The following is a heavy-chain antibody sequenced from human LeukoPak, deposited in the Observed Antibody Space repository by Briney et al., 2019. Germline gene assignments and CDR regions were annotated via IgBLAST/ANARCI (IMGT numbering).Heavy chain of an antibody. Sequence: ASVKVSCKASGGTFSSYAISWVRQATGQGLEWMGWMNPNSGNTGYAQKFQGRVTMTRNTSISTAYMELSSLRSEDTAVYYCARTPFRNYYGSGRVIYFDYWGQGTLVTVSS. D-gene: IGHD3-10*01. CDR3: ARTPFRNYYGSGRVIYFDY. CDR1: GGTFSSYA. J-gene: IGHJ4*02. CDR2: MNPNSGNT. V-gene: IGHV1-8*02.